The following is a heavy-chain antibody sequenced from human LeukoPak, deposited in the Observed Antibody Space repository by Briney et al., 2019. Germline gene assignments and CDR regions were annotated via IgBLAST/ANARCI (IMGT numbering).Heavy chain of an antibody. CDR3: ASGDLGYCSGGSCFDI. Sequence: GGSLRLSCAASGFTFSSYWMSWVRQAPGKGLEWVANIKQDGSEKYYVDSVKGRFIISRDNAKNSLYLQMNSLRAEDTAVYYCASGDLGYCSGGSCFDIWGQGTMVTVSS. D-gene: IGHD2-15*01. CDR1: GFTFSSYW. V-gene: IGHV3-7*01. CDR2: IKQDGSEK. J-gene: IGHJ3*02.